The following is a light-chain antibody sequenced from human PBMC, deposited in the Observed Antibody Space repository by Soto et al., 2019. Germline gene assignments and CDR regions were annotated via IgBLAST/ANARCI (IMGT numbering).Light chain of an antibody. V-gene: IGKV3-15*01. CDR3: HQYNGWPALYT. J-gene: IGKJ2*01. CDR2: GAS. Sequence: EIVMTQSPATRSVSPGERATLSCRASQSISSNLAWYQQKPGQAPRLPIYGASARAIGIPGRFSGSGSGTEFTLTISGLQSEDFAVYYFHQYNGWPALYTCGQGTKLEIK. CDR1: QSISSN.